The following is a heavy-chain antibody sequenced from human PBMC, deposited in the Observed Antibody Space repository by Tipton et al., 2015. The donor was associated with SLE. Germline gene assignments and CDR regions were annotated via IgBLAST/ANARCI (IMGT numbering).Heavy chain of an antibody. CDR3: TTVTMIDVHGDY. D-gene: IGHD3-22*01. J-gene: IGHJ4*02. CDR1: GFTFRSYS. Sequence: SLRLSCAVSGFTFRSYSVSWVRQAPGKGVEWVGRIKSKTDGGATDYAAPGQGRFTISRDDSKNTLYLQMNRLKIEDTAMYFCTTVTMIDVHGDYWGQGTLVTVSS. CDR2: IKSKTDGGAT. V-gene: IGHV3-15*01.